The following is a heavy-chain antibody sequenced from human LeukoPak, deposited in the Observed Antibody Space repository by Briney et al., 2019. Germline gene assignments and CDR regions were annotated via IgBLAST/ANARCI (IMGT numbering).Heavy chain of an antibody. Sequence: SETLSLTCTVSGASVSSGGYYWSWIRQPPGKGLEWMGYIYYSGSTNYNPSLKSRVTISVDTSKNQFSLKVNSVTAADTAIYYCARRGGSGRSFDYWGQGTLVTVSS. D-gene: IGHD3-10*01. CDR3: ARRGGSGRSFDY. J-gene: IGHJ4*02. CDR2: IYYSGST. V-gene: IGHV4-61*08. CDR1: GASVSSGGYY.